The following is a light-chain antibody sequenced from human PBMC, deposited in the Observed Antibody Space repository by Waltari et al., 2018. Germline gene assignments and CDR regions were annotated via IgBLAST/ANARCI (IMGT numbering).Light chain of an antibody. J-gene: IGLJ3*02. Sequence: QSALTQPAYVSGSPGQSITIACTGTSSDVGPSNYDSWYQQYPGKAPKLIIYDVSYRPSGVSSRFSGSKSGNTASLTISGLQAEDEADYYCNSYTTISTWVFGGGTKLTVL. V-gene: IGLV2-14*03. CDR2: DVS. CDR1: SSDVGPSNY. CDR3: NSYTTISTWV.